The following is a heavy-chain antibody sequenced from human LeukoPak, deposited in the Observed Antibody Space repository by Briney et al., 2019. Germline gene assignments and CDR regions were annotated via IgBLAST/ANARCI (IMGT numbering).Heavy chain of an antibody. CDR1: GGSFSGYY. CDR2: INHSGST. V-gene: IGHV4-34*01. Sequence: SETLSLTCAVYGGSFSGYYWSWIRQPPGKGLEWIGEINHSGSTNYNPSLKSRVTISVDTSKKQFSLKLTSVTAADTAVYYCARDGYSAIDYWGQGTLVTVSS. CDR3: ARDGYSAIDY. D-gene: IGHD1-26*01. J-gene: IGHJ4*02.